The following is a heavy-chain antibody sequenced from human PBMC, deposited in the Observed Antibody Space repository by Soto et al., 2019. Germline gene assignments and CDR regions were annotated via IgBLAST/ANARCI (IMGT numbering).Heavy chain of an antibody. D-gene: IGHD1-26*01. V-gene: IGHV4-59*01. CDR3: ARSKSGSYFRY. J-gene: IGHJ4*02. CDR1: GGSISSYY. Sequence: SLTCTVSGGSISSYYWSWIRQPPGKGLEWIGYVYYGGSTNYNPSLKSRVTISVDTSKNQFSLKLSSVTAADTAVYYCARSKSGSYFRYWGQGTLVTVSS. CDR2: VYYGGST.